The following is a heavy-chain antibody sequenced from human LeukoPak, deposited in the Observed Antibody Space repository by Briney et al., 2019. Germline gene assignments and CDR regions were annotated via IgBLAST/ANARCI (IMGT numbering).Heavy chain of an antibody. CDR3: AREGGYYDSSGYYLR. CDR1: GGTFSSYA. Sequence: ASVKVSCKASGGTFSSYAISWVRQAPGQELEWMGRIIPIFGTANYAQKFQGRVTITTDESTSTAYMELSSLRSEDTAVYYCAREGGYYDSSGYYLRWGQGTLVTVSS. CDR2: IIPIFGTA. J-gene: IGHJ4*02. V-gene: IGHV1-69*05. D-gene: IGHD3-22*01.